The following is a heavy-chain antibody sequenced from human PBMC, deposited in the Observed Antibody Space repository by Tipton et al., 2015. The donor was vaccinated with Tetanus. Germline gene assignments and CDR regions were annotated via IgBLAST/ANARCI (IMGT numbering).Heavy chain of an antibody. CDR1: GFTFSDFY. CDR2: ISRRSDDI. V-gene: IGHV3-11*01. D-gene: IGHD5-18*01. CDR3: ARGYSYPHYDFYAMDV. J-gene: IGHJ6*02. Sequence: SLRLSCTASGFTFSDFYMTWVRQPPGKGLEWVSYISRRSDDIYYADSVKGRFTISRDSTKNSLFLQMNDLRAEDTAVYYCARGYSYPHYDFYAMDVWGQGTTVTVSS.